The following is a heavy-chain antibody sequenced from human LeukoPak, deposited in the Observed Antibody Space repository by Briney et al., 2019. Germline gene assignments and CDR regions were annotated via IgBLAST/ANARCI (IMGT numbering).Heavy chain of an antibody. CDR1: GFTFSSYS. D-gene: IGHD6-6*01. CDR2: ISSSSTYI. Sequence: GGSLRLSCAASGFTFSSYSMNWVHQAPGKGLEWVSSISSSSTYIYYADSVKGRFTISRDNAKNSLYLQMNSLRTEDTAVYYCAKDAHSSSSGVLDYWGQGTLVTVSS. CDR3: AKDAHSSSSGVLDY. J-gene: IGHJ4*02. V-gene: IGHV3-21*01.